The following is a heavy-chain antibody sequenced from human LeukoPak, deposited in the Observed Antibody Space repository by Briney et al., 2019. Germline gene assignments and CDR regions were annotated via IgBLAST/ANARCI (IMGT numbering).Heavy chain of an antibody. CDR2: INPDGSRT. J-gene: IGHJ4*02. CDR1: GFTFSTYW. D-gene: IGHD3-22*01. CDR3: ARDLLHRSGEANY. V-gene: IGHV3-74*01. Sequence: PGVSLRLSCAASGFTFSTYWVHGVRQAPGKGLVCVSRINPDGSRTDYADSVKRRFTISRDNAKNTLYLQMNSLSAEDTAVYYCARDLLHRSGEANYWGRGTLVTVSS.